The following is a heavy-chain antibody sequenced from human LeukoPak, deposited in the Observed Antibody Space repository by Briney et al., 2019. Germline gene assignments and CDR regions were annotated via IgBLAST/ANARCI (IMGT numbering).Heavy chain of an antibody. Sequence: SETLSLTCTVSGGSISSYYWSWIRQPPGKGLEWIGYIYYSGNTNYNPSLKSRVTMSVDTSKNQFSLKLNAVTAADTAVYYCARDIVGVTRAFGYWGQGTLATVSS. CDR3: ARDIVGVTRAFGY. J-gene: IGHJ4*02. CDR2: IYYSGNT. D-gene: IGHD1-26*01. V-gene: IGHV4-59*01. CDR1: GGSISSYY.